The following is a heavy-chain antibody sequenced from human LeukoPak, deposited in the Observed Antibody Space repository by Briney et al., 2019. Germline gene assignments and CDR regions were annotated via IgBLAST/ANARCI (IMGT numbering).Heavy chain of an antibody. CDR2: IYYSGST. J-gene: IGHJ4*02. D-gene: IGHD5-18*01. CDR1: GGSISSGGYY. V-gene: IGHV4-31*03. CDR3: ARVLGQLWFNFVFDY. Sequence: TLSLTCTVSGGSISSGGYYWSWIRQHPGKGLEWIGYIYYSGSTYYNPSLKSRVTISVDTSKNQFSLKLSSVTAADTAVYYCARVLGQLWFNFVFDYWGQGTLVTVSS.